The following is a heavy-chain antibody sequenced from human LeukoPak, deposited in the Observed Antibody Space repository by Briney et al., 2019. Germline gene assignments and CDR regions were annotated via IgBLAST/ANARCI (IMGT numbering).Heavy chain of an antibody. V-gene: IGHV3-74*01. CDR3: AREGRGYSYAFEY. CDR2: ISTDGSI. Sequence: PGGSLRLSCEASGFTFSSYWMHWVRQAPGKGLVWVSRISTDGSIIYADSVKGRFTISRDNAKSTLFLQMNSLRAEDTAVYYCAREGRGYSYAFEYWGQGTLVTVSS. J-gene: IGHJ4*02. D-gene: IGHD5-18*01. CDR1: GFTFSSYW.